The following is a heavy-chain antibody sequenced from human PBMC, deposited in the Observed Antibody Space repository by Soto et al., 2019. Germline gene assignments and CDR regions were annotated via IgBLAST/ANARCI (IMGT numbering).Heavy chain of an antibody. J-gene: IGHJ5*02. CDR2: IYYSGST. CDR3: AREEVGLRENWFDP. D-gene: IGHD3-16*01. CDR1: GGSISSGGYY. V-gene: IGHV4-31*03. Sequence: SETLSLTCTVSGGSISSGGYYWSWIRQHPGKGLEWIGYIYYSGSTYYNPPLKSRVTISVDTSKNQFSLKLSSVTAADTAVYYCAREEVGLRENWFDPWGQGTLVTVSS.